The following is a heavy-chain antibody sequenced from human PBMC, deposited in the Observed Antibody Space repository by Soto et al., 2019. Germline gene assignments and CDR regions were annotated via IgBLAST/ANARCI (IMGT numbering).Heavy chain of an antibody. V-gene: IGHV4-39*01. CDR1: GGSVSSSSYY. J-gene: IGHJ4*02. Sequence: QLQLQESGPGLVKPSETLSLTCTVSGGSVSSSSYYWGWIRQPPGEGLEWIGTIYSSGSTYYNPSLKSRVTMSLDTSKNQFSLKLSSVTAADTAVYYCAKRSSGTMADSWGQGTLVTVSS. CDR3: AKRSSGTMADS. D-gene: IGHD3-10*01. CDR2: IYSSGST.